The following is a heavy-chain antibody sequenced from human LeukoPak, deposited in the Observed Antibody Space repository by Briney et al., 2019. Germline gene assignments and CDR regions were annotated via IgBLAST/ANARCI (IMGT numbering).Heavy chain of an antibody. CDR1: GGTFSSYA. CDR3: ASGEGVVPAAPSDY. D-gene: IGHD2-2*01. J-gene: IGHJ4*02. V-gene: IGHV1-69*05. Sequence: SVKVSCKASGGTFSSYAISWVRQAPGQGLEWMGGIIPIFGTANYAQKFQGRVTITTDESTSTAYMELSSLRSEDTAVYYCASGEGVVPAAPSDYWGQGTLVTVSS. CDR2: IIPIFGTA.